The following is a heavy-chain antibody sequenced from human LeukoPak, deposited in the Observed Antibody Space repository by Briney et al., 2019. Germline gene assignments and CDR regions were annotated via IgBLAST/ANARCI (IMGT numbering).Heavy chain of an antibody. Sequence: PSETLSLTCTVSGGSISSSSYYWGWIRQPPGKGLEWIGSIYYSGSTYYNPSLKSRVTISVDTSKNQFSLKLSSVTAADTAVYYCARDLKDYDFWSGFGGPPNWFDPWGQGTLVTVSS. CDR1: GGSISSSSYY. J-gene: IGHJ5*02. D-gene: IGHD3-3*01. CDR2: IYYSGST. V-gene: IGHV4-39*07. CDR3: ARDLKDYDFWSGFGGPPNWFDP.